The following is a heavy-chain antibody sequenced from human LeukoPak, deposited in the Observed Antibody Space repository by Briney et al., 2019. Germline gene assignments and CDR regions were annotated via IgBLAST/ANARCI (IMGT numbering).Heavy chain of an antibody. CDR2: ISGTGGST. CDR1: GFTFSTYA. V-gene: IGHV3-23*01. Sequence: PGGSLRLSCAASGFTFSTYAMTWVRQAPGKGLEWVSLISGTGGSTYYADSVKGRFTISRDNSKNTLYLQMNSLRAEDTAVYYCARANPGTTVNHFDYWGQGTLVTVSS. CDR3: ARANPGTTVNHFDY. D-gene: IGHD4-17*01. J-gene: IGHJ4*02.